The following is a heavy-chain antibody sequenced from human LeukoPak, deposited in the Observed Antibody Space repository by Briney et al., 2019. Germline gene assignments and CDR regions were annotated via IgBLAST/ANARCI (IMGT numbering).Heavy chain of an antibody. V-gene: IGHV3-48*01. CDR3: VRDGSSWGNFDY. D-gene: IGHD7-27*01. Sequence: TGGSLRLSCTTSGFTVSTNYITWGRQAPGKGLEWVSYLSSCSSVIYHADSVKGRFTISIDNAKNSLYLQMNSLRTEDTAVYYCVRDGSSWGNFDYWGQGTLVSVSS. CDR1: GFTVSTNY. CDR2: LSSCSSVI. J-gene: IGHJ4*02.